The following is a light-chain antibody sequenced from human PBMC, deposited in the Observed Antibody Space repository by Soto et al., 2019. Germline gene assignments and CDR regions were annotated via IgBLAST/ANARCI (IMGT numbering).Light chain of an antibody. CDR3: QQYGSSPPYS. Sequence: EIVLTQSPATLSLSPGERATLSCRASQSVSSNYLAWYQQKPGQAPRLLIYDASTRATGIPDRFSGSGSGTDFTLTISRLETEDFAVYYCQQYGSSPPYSFGQGTKLEI. V-gene: IGKV3-20*01. CDR1: QSVSSNY. J-gene: IGKJ2*03. CDR2: DAS.